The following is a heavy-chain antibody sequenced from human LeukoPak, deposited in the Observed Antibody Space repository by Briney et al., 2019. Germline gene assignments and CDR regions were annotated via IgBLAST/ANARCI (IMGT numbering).Heavy chain of an antibody. V-gene: IGHV3-48*04. CDR1: VFPFSSYS. J-gene: IGHJ5*02. D-gene: IGHD2-21*02. CDR3: ARARQAYCGGDCYRGDWLDP. Sequence: GGSLRLSCAASVFPFSSYSMNSVRQAAGTGLEGVSYISSGSSTIYYADSVRGRFTMSRDNAKNSLHLQMNRLRAEDTVVYYCARARQAYCGGDCYRGDWLDPWGQGTLVTVSS. CDR2: ISSGSSTI.